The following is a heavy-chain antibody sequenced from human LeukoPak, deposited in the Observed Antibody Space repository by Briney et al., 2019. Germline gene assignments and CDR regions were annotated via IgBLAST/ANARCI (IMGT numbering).Heavy chain of an antibody. CDR2: ISSSSSYI. V-gene: IGHV3-21*01. CDR1: GFTFSSYS. D-gene: IGHD4-17*01. J-gene: IGHJ4*02. Sequence: PGGSLRLSCAASGFTFSSYSMNWVRQAPGKGLEWVSSISSSSSYIYYADSVKGRFTISRDNAKNSLYLQMNSLRAEDTAVYYCASQTTVTTLTPDYWGQGTLVTVSS. CDR3: ASQTTVTTLTPDY.